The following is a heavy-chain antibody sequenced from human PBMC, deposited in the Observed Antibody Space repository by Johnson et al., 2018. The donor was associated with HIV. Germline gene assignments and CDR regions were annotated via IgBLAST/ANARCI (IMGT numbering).Heavy chain of an antibody. CDR2: ISYDGSNK. CDR3: VRRFYDSSAFDI. Sequence: MQLVESGGGVVQPGRSLRLSCAASGFMFSSFAMHWVRQAPGKGLEWVAVISYDGSNKYYVDSVKGRFTISRDNSKNTLYLQMNSLRAEDASVYHCVRRFYDSSAFDIWGQGTLVTVSS. D-gene: IGHD3-22*01. V-gene: IGHV3-30*03. CDR1: GFMFSSFA. J-gene: IGHJ3*02.